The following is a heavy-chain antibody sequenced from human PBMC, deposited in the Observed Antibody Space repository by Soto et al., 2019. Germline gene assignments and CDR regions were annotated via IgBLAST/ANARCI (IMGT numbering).Heavy chain of an antibody. J-gene: IGHJ3*02. CDR1: GYSFTTYW. D-gene: IGHD4-4*01. CDR3: ARSMTTVTTDGAFDI. CDR2: IYPGDSDT. V-gene: IGHV5-51*01. Sequence: PGESLKISCKGSGYSFTTYWTGWVRQMPGKGLEWMGIIYPGDSDTRYSPSFQGQVTISADKSINTAYLQWSSLKASDTAMYYCARSMTTVTTDGAFDIWGQGTMVTVSS.